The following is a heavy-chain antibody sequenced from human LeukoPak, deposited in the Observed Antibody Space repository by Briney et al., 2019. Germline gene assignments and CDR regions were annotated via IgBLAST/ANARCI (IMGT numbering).Heavy chain of an antibody. CDR3: ARDYCSGDSCYDY. CDR1: GFTFSSYE. Sequence: GGSLRLSCAASGFTFSSYEMNWVRQAPGKGLEWVSYISSSGSTIYYADSVKGRFTISRDNAKNSLYLQMNSLRAEDTAVYYCARDYCSGDSCYDYWGQGTLVTVSS. V-gene: IGHV3-48*03. CDR2: ISSSGSTI. J-gene: IGHJ4*02. D-gene: IGHD2-15*01.